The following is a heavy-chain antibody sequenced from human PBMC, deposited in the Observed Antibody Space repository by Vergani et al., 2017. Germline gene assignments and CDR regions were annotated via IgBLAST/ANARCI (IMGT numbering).Heavy chain of an antibody. D-gene: IGHD2-2*01. V-gene: IGHV3-30*01. CDR1: GFTFSSYA. CDR3: ARDIAGEYQLPFDY. J-gene: IGHJ4*02. Sequence: QVQLVESGGGVVQPGRSLRLSCAASGFTFSSYAMHWVRQAPGKGLEWVAVISYDGSNKYYADSVKGRFTISRDNSKNTLYLQMNSPRAEDTAVYYCARDIAGEYQLPFDYWGQGTLVTVSS. CDR2: ISYDGSNK.